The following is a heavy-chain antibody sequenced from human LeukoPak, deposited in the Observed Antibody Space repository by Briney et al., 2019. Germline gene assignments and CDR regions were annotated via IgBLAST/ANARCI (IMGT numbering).Heavy chain of an antibody. CDR1: GFTFSNYD. D-gene: IGHD1-26*01. Sequence: GGSLRLSCAASGFTFSNYDMHWVRQATGKGLEWVSAIGVAANTFYSGSVKGRFTISRENAKNSLYLLMSSLKAEDTAMYYCARQNTPHGNFDYWGQGTLVTVSS. CDR3: ARQNTPHGNFDY. CDR2: IGVAANT. J-gene: IGHJ4*02. V-gene: IGHV3-13*01.